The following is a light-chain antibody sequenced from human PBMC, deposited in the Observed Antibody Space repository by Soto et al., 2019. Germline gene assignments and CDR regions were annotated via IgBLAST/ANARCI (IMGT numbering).Light chain of an antibody. CDR1: QIVSSN. CDR2: GAS. Sequence: EIVMTQSPATLSVSPGERATLSCRASQIVSSNLAWYQQKPGQAPRLLIYGASTRATGIPARFSGSGSGTEFTLTISSLQSEDFAVYYCQQYNNWPRTFGQGAKVDIK. V-gene: IGKV3-15*01. CDR3: QQYNNWPRT. J-gene: IGKJ1*01.